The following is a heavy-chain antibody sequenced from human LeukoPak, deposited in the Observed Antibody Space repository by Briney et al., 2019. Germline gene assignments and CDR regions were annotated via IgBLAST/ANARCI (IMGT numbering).Heavy chain of an antibody. D-gene: IGHD3-10*01. CDR1: IGFISSCH. Sequence: SEPLSLTCTVCIGFISSCHWRGLRQPRGGAVEWIGYVYYSGRTNYNPSLKSRVAISVDTSKIQFSLKLSSVTAADTAVYYCARHEKLGQFDYWGQGTLVTVSS. V-gene: IGHV4-59*08. CDR2: VYYSGRT. CDR3: ARHEKLGQFDY. J-gene: IGHJ4*02.